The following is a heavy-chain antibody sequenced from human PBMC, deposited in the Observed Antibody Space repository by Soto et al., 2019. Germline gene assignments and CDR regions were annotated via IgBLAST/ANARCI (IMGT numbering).Heavy chain of an antibody. CDR1: GFIFSSYA. D-gene: IGHD6-6*01. CDR3: AKYGKSFSSSSVHYYLMDV. V-gene: IGHV3-23*01. CDR2: ISNSGGNT. Sequence: PGGSLRLSCAASGFIFSSYAMTWVRQAPGKGLEWVTTISNSGGNTHYADSVKGRFDISRDNSKNTLYLQMNSLRVEDTAVYHCAKYGKSFSSSSVHYYLMDVWGQGTTVTVSS. J-gene: IGHJ6*02.